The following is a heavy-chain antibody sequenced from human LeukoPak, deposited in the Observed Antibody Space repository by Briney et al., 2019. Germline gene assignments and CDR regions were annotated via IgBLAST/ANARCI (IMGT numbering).Heavy chain of an antibody. V-gene: IGHV3-43*01. D-gene: IGHD2-8*01. CDR2: VSVDGDTK. CDR1: RFTFDDFP. J-gene: IGHJ4*02. CDR3: AKDIIGYAPL. Sequence: GGSLRLSCAASRFTFDDFPMHWVRQQPGKGLEWVSLVSVDGDTKYYADSVRGRFTISRDNSKNSLYLQMNSLRIEDTAFYYCAKDIIGYAPLWGQGTLVTVSS.